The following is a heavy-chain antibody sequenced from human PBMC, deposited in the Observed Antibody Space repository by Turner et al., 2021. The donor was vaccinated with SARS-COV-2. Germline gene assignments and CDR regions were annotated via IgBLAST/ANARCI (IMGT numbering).Heavy chain of an antibody. D-gene: IGHD2-8*02. CDR2: VVPMMRST. Sequence: QVQLVQSGEEVKEPGSTVKVSCKASGGTFSSYGISWVRQAPRQGLEWLGGVVPMMRSTKYAQGFQGRVTITADESTSTVHMELSNLRSEDTAVYFCARAGRVDGFYGGLHYWGRGTLVTVSS. V-gene: IGHV1-69*01. CDR3: ARAGRVDGFYGGLHY. J-gene: IGHJ4*02. CDR1: GGTFSSYG.